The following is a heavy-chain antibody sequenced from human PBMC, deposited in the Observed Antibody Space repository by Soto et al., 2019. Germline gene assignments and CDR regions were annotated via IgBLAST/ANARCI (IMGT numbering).Heavy chain of an antibody. J-gene: IGHJ4*02. CDR3: AKDRGLVTGVPGLFDW. D-gene: IGHD2-21*02. CDR1: GFSFSTYG. CDR2: ISYDGSNK. Sequence: GGSLRLSCAASGFSFSTYGMHWVRQAPGKGLEWVAVISYDGSNKYYGDSVKGRFTVSRDNSKNTLYLQMNSLRAEDTAVYYCAKDRGLVTGVPGLFDWWGPGALVTVSS. V-gene: IGHV3-30*18.